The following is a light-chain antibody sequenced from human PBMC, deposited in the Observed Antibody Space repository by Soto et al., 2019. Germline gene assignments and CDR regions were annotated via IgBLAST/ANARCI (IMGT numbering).Light chain of an antibody. J-gene: IGKJ5*01. V-gene: IGKV3-11*01. CDR1: QSVSVY. CDR3: QQRYNWPPLT. CDR2: DAS. Sequence: EIVLTQSPGTLSLSPGERATLSCRASQSVSVYLAWFQQKPGQAPRLLIYDASNRATGIPARFSGSGSGTDFTLTISSLEPEDFAVYYCQQRYNWPPLTFGQGTRLEI.